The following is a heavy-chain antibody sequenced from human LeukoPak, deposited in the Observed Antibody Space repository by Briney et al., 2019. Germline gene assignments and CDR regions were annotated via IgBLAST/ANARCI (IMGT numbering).Heavy chain of an antibody. CDR2: IYPNSGGT. CDR1: GYTFTYYY. Sequence: ASVEVSCKASGYTFTYYYIHWVRQAPGQGLEWMAWIYPNSGGTYYAQNFHDRITLTRDTSISTAYMELSRLRSDDTAIYYCARANALYRSSTSCLFDYWGQGTQVTVSS. D-gene: IGHD2-2*01. CDR3: ARANALYRSSTSCLFDY. J-gene: IGHJ4*02. V-gene: IGHV1-2*02.